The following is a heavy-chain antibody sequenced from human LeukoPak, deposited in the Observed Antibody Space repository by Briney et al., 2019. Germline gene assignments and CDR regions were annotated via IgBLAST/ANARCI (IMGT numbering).Heavy chain of an antibody. Sequence: GGSLRLSCAASGFTFSTYEMNWVRQAPGKGLEWLSYITGSGSTKYYTDSVRGRFTISRDNSKNSLYLQINSLRAEDTAVYYCARLLDISDHWGQGTLVTVSS. CDR2: ITGSGSTK. CDR3: ARLLDISDH. CDR1: GFTFSTYE. J-gene: IGHJ4*02. V-gene: IGHV3-48*03. D-gene: IGHD3-22*01.